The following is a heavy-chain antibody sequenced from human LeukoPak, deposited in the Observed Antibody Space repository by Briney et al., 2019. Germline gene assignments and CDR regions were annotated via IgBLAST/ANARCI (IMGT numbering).Heavy chain of an antibody. CDR1: GFTFSDYY. CDR3: ARPYSGSSPGVVAY. D-gene: IGHD1-26*01. V-gene: IGHV3-11*03. J-gene: IGHJ4*02. CDR2: ISTSSGYT. Sequence: GGSLRLSCAASGFTFSDYYMSWIRQAPGKGLEWVSYISTSSGYTKYADSVKGRFTISRDNTKNSLFLQMNSLSAEDTAVYYCARPYSGSSPGVVAYWGQGTLVTVSS.